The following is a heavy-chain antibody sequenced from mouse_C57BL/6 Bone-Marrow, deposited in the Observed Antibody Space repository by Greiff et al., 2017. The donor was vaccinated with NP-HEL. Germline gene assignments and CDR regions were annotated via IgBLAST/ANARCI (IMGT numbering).Heavy chain of an antibody. Sequence: EVQGVESGGGLVQPGGSLKLSCAASGFTFSDYYMYWVRQTPEKRLEWVAYISNGGGSTYYPDTVKGRFTISRDNAKNTLYLQMSRLKSEDTAMYYCARRIYYGNYGGTCYAMDYWGQGTSVTVSS. CDR1: GFTFSDYY. D-gene: IGHD2-1*01. J-gene: IGHJ4*01. CDR3: ARRIYYGNYGGTCYAMDY. CDR2: ISNGGGST. V-gene: IGHV5-12*01.